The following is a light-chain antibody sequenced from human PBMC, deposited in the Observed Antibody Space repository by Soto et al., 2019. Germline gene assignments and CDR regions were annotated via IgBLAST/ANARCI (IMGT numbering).Light chain of an antibody. J-gene: IGKJ1*01. CDR1: QDIRDD. Sequence: IHMTQSLYSLSSSVGDRVTITFRPSQDIRDDLGWYQQKPGKAPKLLIYAASTLQSGVPSRFIGSGSGTDFTLTIISLQPQDFATYYCLQNYNYPRTFGQGTKVDI. CDR2: AAS. V-gene: IGKV1-6*01. CDR3: LQNYNYPRT.